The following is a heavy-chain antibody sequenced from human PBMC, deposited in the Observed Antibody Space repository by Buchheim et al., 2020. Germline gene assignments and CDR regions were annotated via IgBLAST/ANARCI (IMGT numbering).Heavy chain of an antibody. D-gene: IGHD2-2*01. CDR3: ARDGLGYCSSTSCYQYNWFDP. V-gene: IGHV1-69*01. Sequence: QVQLVQSGAEVKKPGSSVKVSCKASGGTFSSYAISWVRQAPGPGLEWMGGIIPIFGTANYAQKFQGRVTITADESTRTAYMELSSLRSEDTAVYYCARDGLGYCSSTSCYQYNWFDPWGQGTL. CDR2: IIPIFGTA. CDR1: GGTFSSYA. J-gene: IGHJ5*02.